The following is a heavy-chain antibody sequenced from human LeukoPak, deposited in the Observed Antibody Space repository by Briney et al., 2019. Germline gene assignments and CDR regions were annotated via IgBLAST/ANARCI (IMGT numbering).Heavy chain of an antibody. D-gene: IGHD5-24*01. J-gene: IGHJ4*02. CDR2: ISYDGSNK. CDR3: TNGPSKDGYNYSFDY. Sequence: PGGSLRLSCAASGFTFSSYAMHWVRQAPGKGLEWVAVISYDGSNKYYADFVKGRFTISRDNSKNTLYLQMNSLRPEDTAVYYCTNGPSKDGYNYSFDYWGQGTLVTVSS. CDR1: GFTFSSYA. V-gene: IGHV3-30*18.